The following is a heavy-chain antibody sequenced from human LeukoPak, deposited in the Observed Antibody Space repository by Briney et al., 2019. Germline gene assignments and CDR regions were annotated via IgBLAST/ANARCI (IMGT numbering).Heavy chain of an antibody. CDR2: ISGSGGST. J-gene: IGHJ4*02. D-gene: IGHD1-1*01. CDR3: AKLGTTGTTGSHTDY. Sequence: GGSLRLSCSASGFTFSTYAMSWVRQAPGKGLEWVSVISGSGGSTYYADSVKGRFTISRDNSKNTLYLQMNSLRAEDTAVYYCAKLGTTGTTGSHTDYWGQGALVTVSS. V-gene: IGHV3-23*01. CDR1: GFTFSTYA.